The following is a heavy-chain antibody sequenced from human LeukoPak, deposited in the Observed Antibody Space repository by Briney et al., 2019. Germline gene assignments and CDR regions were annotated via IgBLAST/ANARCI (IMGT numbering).Heavy chain of an antibody. Sequence: GGSLRLSCKASGFTFKNSWMYWVRQAPGQVLLWVSRNADGRDISYVDSVKGRFTISRDNAKNTLYLQMNSLRVEDTAVYYCVTGGWYNWDADFDYWGQGTLVTVSS. CDR3: VTGGWYNWDADFDY. D-gene: IGHD1-1*01. CDR2: NADGRDI. CDR1: GFTFKNSW. J-gene: IGHJ4*02. V-gene: IGHV3-74*01.